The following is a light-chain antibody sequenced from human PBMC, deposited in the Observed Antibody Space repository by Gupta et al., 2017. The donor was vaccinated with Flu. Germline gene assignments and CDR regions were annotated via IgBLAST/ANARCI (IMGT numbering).Light chain of an antibody. V-gene: IGKV1-39*01. J-gene: IGKJ1*01. CDR1: QSIGRY. CDR2: DAS. Sequence: DIQMTQSPSSLSASVGDRVTIACRASQSIGRYLIWYHQKPGKAPKILIYDASSLQSGVPSRFSGSGSGTDFSLTISSLQPDDFAIYYCQQSNSTPYTFGQGTKVEIK. CDR3: QQSNSTPYT.